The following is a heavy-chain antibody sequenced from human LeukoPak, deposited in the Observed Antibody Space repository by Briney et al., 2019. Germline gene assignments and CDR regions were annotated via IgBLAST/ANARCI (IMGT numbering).Heavy chain of an antibody. V-gene: IGHV4-34*01. CDR2: INHSGST. CDR1: GGSFSGYY. D-gene: IGHD3-10*01. CDR3: ARVSHRFGESDY. Sequence: SETLSLTCAVYGGSFSGYYWSWIRQPPGKGLEWLGEINHSGSTNYNPSLKSRVTISVDTSKNQFSLKLSSVTAADTAVYYCARVSHRFGESDYWGQGTLVTVSS. J-gene: IGHJ4*02.